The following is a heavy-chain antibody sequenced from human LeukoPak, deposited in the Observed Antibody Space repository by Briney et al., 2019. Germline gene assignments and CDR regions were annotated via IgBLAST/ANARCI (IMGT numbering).Heavy chain of an antibody. CDR1: GFIFNNYG. Sequence: GGSLRLSCAASGFIFNNYGMSWVRQAPRKGLEWVSAISASGGSTYYADSVKGRFTISRDNSKNTLYLQMSSLRVEDTALYYCAKEAYPTMTAVYYYAMGVWGLGTTVTVSS. CDR3: AKEAYPTMTAVYYYAMGV. J-gene: IGHJ6*02. V-gene: IGHV3-23*01. D-gene: IGHD4-17*01. CDR2: ISASGGST.